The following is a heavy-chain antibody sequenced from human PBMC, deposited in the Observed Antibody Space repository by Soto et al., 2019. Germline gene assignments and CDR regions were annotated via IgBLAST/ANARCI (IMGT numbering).Heavy chain of an antibody. D-gene: IGHD2-21*02. CDR3: ARDPAYCGGDCLDAFDI. V-gene: IGHV4-4*07. CDR2: IYTSGST. CDR1: GGSISSYY. Sequence: QVQLQESGPGLVKPSETLSLTCTVSGGSISSYYWSWIRQPAGKGLEWLGRIYTSGSTNYNPSPKSRVTMSVDTSTHQFSLKLSSVTAADPAVYYCARDPAYCGGDCLDAFDIWGQGTMVTVSS. J-gene: IGHJ3*02.